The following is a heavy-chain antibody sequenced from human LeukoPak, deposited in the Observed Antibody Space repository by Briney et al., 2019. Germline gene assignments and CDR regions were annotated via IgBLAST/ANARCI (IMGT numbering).Heavy chain of an antibody. CDR3: ERGVKTVHGAAGTPFFDY. D-gene: IGHD6-13*01. J-gene: IGHJ4*02. CDR2: VWSDASNK. V-gene: IGHV3-33*01. Sequence: SGGSLRLSCAASGFTFSTYGMHWVRQAPGKRLEWVAIVWSDASNKYYADSVKGRFTISRDNSKNTVYLQMNSLRAEDTAAYYCERGVKTVHGAAGTPFFDYWSQGTLVTVSS. CDR1: GFTFSTYG.